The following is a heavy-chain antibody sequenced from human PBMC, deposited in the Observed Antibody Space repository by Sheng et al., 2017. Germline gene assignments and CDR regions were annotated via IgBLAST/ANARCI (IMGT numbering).Heavy chain of an antibody. CDR1: GYTFTGYY. V-gene: IGHV1-2*02. J-gene: IGHJ6*03. CDR3: ARGPEVVIIAYYYYYYMDV. CDR2: INPNSGGT. D-gene: IGHD3-3*01. Sequence: QVQLVQSGAEVKKPGASVKVSCKASGYTFTGYYMHWVRQAPGQGLEWMGWINPNSGGTNYAQKFQGRVTMTRDTSISTAYMELSRLRSDDTAVYYCARGPEVVIIAYYYYYYMDVWGKGTTVTVSS.